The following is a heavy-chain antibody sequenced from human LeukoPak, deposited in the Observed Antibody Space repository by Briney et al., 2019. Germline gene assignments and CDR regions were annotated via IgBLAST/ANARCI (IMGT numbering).Heavy chain of an antibody. CDR2: ICYSGRT. Sequence: SETLSLTCIASGGSISSTNYYWGWIRQPPGKGLECIGSICYSGRTYYKPSLKSRVTISVDTSRNQFSLKLSSVTAADTAVYYCARIAYSSSTDYWGQGTLVTVSS. V-gene: IGHV4-39*07. CDR3: ARIAYSSSTDY. D-gene: IGHD6-6*01. J-gene: IGHJ4*02. CDR1: GGSISSTNYY.